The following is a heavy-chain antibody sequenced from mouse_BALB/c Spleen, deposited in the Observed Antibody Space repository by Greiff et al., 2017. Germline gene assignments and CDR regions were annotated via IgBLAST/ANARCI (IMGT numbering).Heavy chain of an antibody. CDR1: GYTFTSYW. J-gene: IGHJ4*01. Sequence: VKLVESGAELAKPGASVKMSCKASGYTFTSYWMHWVKQRPGQGLEWIGYINPSTGYTEYNQKFKDKATLTADKSSSTAYMQLSSLTSEDSAVYYCARFMITTNYAMDYWGQGTSVTVSS. V-gene: IGHV1-7*01. D-gene: IGHD2-4*01. CDR3: ARFMITTNYAMDY. CDR2: INPSTGYT.